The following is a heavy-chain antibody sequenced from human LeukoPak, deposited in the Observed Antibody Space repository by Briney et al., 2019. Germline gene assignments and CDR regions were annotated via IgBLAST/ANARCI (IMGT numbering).Heavy chain of an antibody. CDR2: ISYDGSNR. J-gene: IGHJ4*02. CDR1: GFTFSSYY. Sequence: PGGSLRLSCAASGFTFSSYYVHWGRQAPGKGLERVAIISYDGSNRYYADSVKDGFTISRHNSKNTLFLQMNNLRAEDTAVYYCVKVPWPYERRGYFDYWGQGTLVTVSS. D-gene: IGHD5-12*01. CDR3: VKVPWPYERRGYFDY. V-gene: IGHV3-30*18.